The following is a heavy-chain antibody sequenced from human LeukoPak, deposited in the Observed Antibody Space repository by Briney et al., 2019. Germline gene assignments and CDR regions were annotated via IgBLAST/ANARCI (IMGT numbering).Heavy chain of an antibody. V-gene: IGHV3-48*03. CDR3: ARGRRRDANTFDAFDI. Sequence: GGSLRLSCAASGFTFSSYEMNWVRQAPGKGLEWVSYISNSGTAIYYADSVKGRFTISRDNSKNTLYLQMNSLRAEDTAVFYCARGRRRDANTFDAFDIWGQGTMVTVSS. CDR2: ISNSGTAI. D-gene: IGHD5-24*01. CDR1: GFTFSSYE. J-gene: IGHJ3*02.